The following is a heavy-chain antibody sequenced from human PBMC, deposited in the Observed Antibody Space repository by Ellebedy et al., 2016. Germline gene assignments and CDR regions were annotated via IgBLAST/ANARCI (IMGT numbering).Heavy chain of an antibody. CDR2: INQHGSDK. J-gene: IGHJ4*02. CDR3: ATESNWGIFDY. CDR1: GFTFGSYW. D-gene: IGHD7-27*01. V-gene: IGHV3-7*01. Sequence: GGSLRLSCAASGFTFGSYWMSWVRQAPGKGLEWVANINQHGSDKYYVDSVKGRFTISRDNAKNSLYLQMNGLRVEDTAVYYCATESNWGIFDYWGQGTLVPVSS.